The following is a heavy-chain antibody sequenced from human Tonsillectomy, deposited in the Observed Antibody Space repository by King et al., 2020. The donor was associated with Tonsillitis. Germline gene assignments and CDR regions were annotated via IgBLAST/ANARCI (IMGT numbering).Heavy chain of an antibody. Sequence: QLVQSGAEMKTTGGSLRISCKGSGYSFTTYWISWVRHLPGKGLEWMGQIDPSDYYTSYSPSFQGHFTIPGDKSITTAYLQWSSLKASDTAMCYCAGGSRAVSGEAFDVWGEGTVLTVSS. CDR1: GYSFTTYW. CDR3: AGGSRAVSGEAFDV. CDR2: IDPSDYYT. V-gene: IGHV5-10-1*03. J-gene: IGHJ3*01. D-gene: IGHD7-27*01.